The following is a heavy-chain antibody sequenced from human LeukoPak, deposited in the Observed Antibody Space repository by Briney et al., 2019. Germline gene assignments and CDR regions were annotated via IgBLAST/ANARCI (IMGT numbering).Heavy chain of an antibody. Sequence: GASVKVSCKVSGYTLTVLSMHWLRQAPGKGLEWMGGFDPEDGETIYAQKFQGRVTMTEDTSTDTAYMELSSLRSEDTAVYYCATDGISKGDYWGQGTLVTVSS. D-gene: IGHD2-21*01. J-gene: IGHJ4*02. CDR2: FDPEDGET. CDR1: GYTLTVLS. CDR3: ATDGISKGDY. V-gene: IGHV1-24*01.